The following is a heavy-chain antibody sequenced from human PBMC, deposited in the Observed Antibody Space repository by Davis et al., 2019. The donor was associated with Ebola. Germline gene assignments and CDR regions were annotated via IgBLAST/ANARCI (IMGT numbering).Heavy chain of an antibody. V-gene: IGHV3-21*06. CDR2: ISSSSTSR. CDR3: ARDPLEMATIQDYYYGMDV. J-gene: IGHJ6*04. D-gene: IGHD5-24*01. CDR1: GFSFSSCS. Sequence: GGSLRLSCAASGFSFSSCSMNWVRQAPGKGLEWVSSISSSSTSRYYVDSVKGRFTISRDNAKNSLYLQMNSLRAEDTAVYYCARDPLEMATIQDYYYGMDVWGKGTTVTVSS.